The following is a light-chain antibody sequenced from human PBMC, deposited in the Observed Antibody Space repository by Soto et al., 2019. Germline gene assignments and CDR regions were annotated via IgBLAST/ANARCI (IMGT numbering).Light chain of an antibody. J-gene: IGKJ2*01. Sequence: VMTQSPPSLTVTPGEPASISCRSSQRLLHSNGNTFLDWYLQKPGQSPQLLIYLGSNRASGGPDRVSGSEAGTDFTLKISRVEAEDVGVYYCMQALQTPYTFGQGTKLEIK. CDR1: QRLLHSNGNTF. CDR2: LGS. CDR3: MQALQTPYT. V-gene: IGKV2-28*01.